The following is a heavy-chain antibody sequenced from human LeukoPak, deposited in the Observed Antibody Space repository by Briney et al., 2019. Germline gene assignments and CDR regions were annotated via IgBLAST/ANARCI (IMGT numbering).Heavy chain of an antibody. Sequence: GGSLRLSCADSGFTFSNYDMSWVRQAPGKGLEWVSAVDSGGSTYYADSVKGRFAISRDNSKNMVYLQMSSLRVEDTAVYYCTNPFYGSGPRGYWGQGTLVTVSS. D-gene: IGHD3-10*01. J-gene: IGHJ4*02. CDR2: VDSGGST. CDR3: TNPFYGSGPRGY. CDR1: GFTFSNYD. V-gene: IGHV3-23*01.